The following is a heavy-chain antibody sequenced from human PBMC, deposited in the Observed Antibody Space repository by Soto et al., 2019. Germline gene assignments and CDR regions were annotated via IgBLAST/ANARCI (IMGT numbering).Heavy chain of an antibody. J-gene: IGHJ5*02. CDR3: ARGDSTGSPTGWFDP. V-gene: IGHV1-18*04. CDR1: GYTFTRYS. D-gene: IGHD6-19*01. Sequence: QVQLVQSGAEVRKPGASVQVSCKASGYTFTRYSINWVRQAPGQGLEWVGWISNYNGDTKYAEKFQGRVNLTTETYTTTSYMDLMSLTSDDTAMYFCARGDSTGSPTGWFDPWGQGTLVTVLS. CDR2: ISNYNGDT.